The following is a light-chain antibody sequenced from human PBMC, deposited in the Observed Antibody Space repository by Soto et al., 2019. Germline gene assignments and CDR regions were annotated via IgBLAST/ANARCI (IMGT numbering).Light chain of an antibody. CDR3: QQANSFPLT. CDR2: TGS. CDR1: QGISNW. J-gene: IGKJ4*01. V-gene: IGKV1-12*01. Sequence: DIQMTQSPSSVSASVGDRVSITCRASQGISNWLAWYQQKPGRAPKLLIYTGSSLQSGVPSRFSGTGSGTDLTLTISSLQPEEVATYYCQQANSFPLTVGGGTKVEIK.